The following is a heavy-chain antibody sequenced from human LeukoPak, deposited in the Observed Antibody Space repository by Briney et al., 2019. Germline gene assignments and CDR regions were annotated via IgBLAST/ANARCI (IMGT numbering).Heavy chain of an antibody. CDR3: ARGGVRFLEWFPPPDAFDI. J-gene: IGHJ3*02. Sequence: PSETLSLTCTVSGGSISDYYWSWIRQPPGKGLEWIGSIYYRGSTSYNPSLKSRVTISVDTSNNQFSLKLSSVTAADTAVYYCARGGVRFLEWFPPPDAFDIWGQGTMVTVSS. CDR2: IYYRGST. CDR1: GGSISDYY. V-gene: IGHV4-59*01. D-gene: IGHD3-3*01.